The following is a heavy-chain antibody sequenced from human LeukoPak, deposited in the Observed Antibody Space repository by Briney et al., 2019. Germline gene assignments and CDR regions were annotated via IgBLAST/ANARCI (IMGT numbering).Heavy chain of an antibody. CDR3: AAGGGWDPSFGVVTHIDA. CDR1: GFSFSGSM. V-gene: IGHV3-74*01. CDR2: IYTDGTGI. J-gene: IGHJ6*03. D-gene: IGHD3-3*01. Sequence: GGLRVSCVPPGFSFSGSMMRTGPHGPEKGVGLGSRIYTDGTGIIYADSVKGRFPTSRDNVKNALYLQMHSLRVEDTAVYYCAAGGGWDPSFGVVTHIDAWGKGTTVVVS.